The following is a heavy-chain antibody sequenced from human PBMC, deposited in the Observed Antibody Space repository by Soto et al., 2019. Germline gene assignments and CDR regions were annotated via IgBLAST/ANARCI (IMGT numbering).Heavy chain of an antibody. V-gene: IGHV3-11*05. CDR2: ISSSSSYT. Sequence: QVQLVESGGGLVKPGGSLRLSCAASGFTFSDYYMSWIRQAPGKGLEWVSYISSSSSYTNYADSVKGRFPISRDNAKNSLYLQMTSVRAEDTAVYYCARTIAAAGGRRYFDLWGRGTLVTVSS. CDR3: ARTIAAAGGRRYFDL. J-gene: IGHJ2*01. D-gene: IGHD6-13*01. CDR1: GFTFSDYY.